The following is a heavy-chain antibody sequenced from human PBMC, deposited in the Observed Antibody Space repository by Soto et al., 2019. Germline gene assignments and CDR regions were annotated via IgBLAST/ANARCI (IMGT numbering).Heavy chain of an antibody. D-gene: IGHD5-18*01. CDR3: ARGRDTAMGRGLYFDY. J-gene: IGHJ4*02. CDR1: GGSISSYY. V-gene: IGHV4-59*01. Sequence: ASETLSLTCTVSGGSISSYYWSWIRQPPGKGLEWIGYIYYSGSTNYNPSLKSRVTISVDTSKNQFSLKLSSVTAADKAVYYCARGRDTAMGRGLYFDYWGQGTLVTVSS. CDR2: IYYSGST.